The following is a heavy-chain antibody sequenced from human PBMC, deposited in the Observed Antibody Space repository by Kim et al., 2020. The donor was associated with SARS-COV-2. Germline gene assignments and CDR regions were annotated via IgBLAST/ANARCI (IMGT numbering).Heavy chain of an antibody. CDR1: GYTFTTYA. J-gene: IGHJ5*02. V-gene: IGHV7-4-1*02. Sequence: ASVKVSCKASGYTFTTYAINWVRQAPGQGLEWMGWINTNTGNPTYVQGFTGRFVFSLDTSVSTAFLQINSLKPEDTGIYYCARDRIRLDSQQHHKFDPWGQGTLVTVSS. D-gene: IGHD6-13*01. CDR2: INTNTGNP. CDR3: ARDRIRLDSQQHHKFDP.